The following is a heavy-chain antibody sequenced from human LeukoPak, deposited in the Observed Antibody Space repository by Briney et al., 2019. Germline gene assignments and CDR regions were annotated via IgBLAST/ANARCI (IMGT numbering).Heavy chain of an antibody. CDR2: INPNSGGT. Sequence: ASVKVSCKASGYTFTGYYMHWVRQAPGQGLEWMGWINPNSGGTNYAQKFQGRVTMTRDTSISTAYMELNRLRSDDTAVYYCARARGYSYGLSAFDIWGQGTMVTVSS. J-gene: IGHJ3*02. CDR1: GYTFTGYY. D-gene: IGHD5-18*01. CDR3: ARARGYSYGLSAFDI. V-gene: IGHV1-2*02.